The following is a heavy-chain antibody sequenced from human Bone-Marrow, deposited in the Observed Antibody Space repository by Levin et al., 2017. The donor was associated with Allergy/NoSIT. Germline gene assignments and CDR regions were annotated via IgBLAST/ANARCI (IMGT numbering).Heavy chain of an antibody. CDR1: GFTFSSYT. J-gene: IGHJ3*02. V-gene: IGHV3-21*01. Sequence: GGSLRLSCAASGFTFSSYTMNWVRQTPGKGLEWVSTITRDSTYMYYADSVKGRFTISRDNAKNSLYLQMNSLRAEDTALYYCARDEVMGATGDTFDIWGQGTMVTVSS. CDR2: ITRDSTYM. CDR3: ARDEVMGATGDTFDI. D-gene: IGHD2-8*01.